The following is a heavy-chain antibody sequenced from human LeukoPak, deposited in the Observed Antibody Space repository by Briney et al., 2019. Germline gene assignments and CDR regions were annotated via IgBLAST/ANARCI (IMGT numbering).Heavy chain of an antibody. Sequence: QPGGSLRLSCAGSGFTFSRYWMSWVRQAPGKGLEWVANIRQDGNEKYYVDSVKGRFTISRDNAKKSLYLQMNSLRAEDTAVYYCATQPAAADVDYWGQGTLVTVSS. CDR2: IRQDGNEK. CDR1: GFTFSRYW. CDR3: ATQPAAADVDY. V-gene: IGHV3-7*03. J-gene: IGHJ4*02. D-gene: IGHD2-2*01.